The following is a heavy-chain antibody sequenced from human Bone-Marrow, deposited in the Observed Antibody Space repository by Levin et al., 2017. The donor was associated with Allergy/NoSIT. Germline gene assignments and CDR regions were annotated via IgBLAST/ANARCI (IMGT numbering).Heavy chain of an antibody. Sequence: GESLKISCAASGFTFSSYGMHWVRQAPGKGLEWVAVISYDGSNKYYADSVKGRFTISRDNSKNTLYLQMNSLRAEDTAVYYCAKRSLTSVTTMHYYYGMDVWGQGTTVTVSS. CDR2: ISYDGSNK. D-gene: IGHD4-17*01. V-gene: IGHV3-30*18. CDR1: GFTFSSYG. CDR3: AKRSLTSVTTMHYYYGMDV. J-gene: IGHJ6*02.